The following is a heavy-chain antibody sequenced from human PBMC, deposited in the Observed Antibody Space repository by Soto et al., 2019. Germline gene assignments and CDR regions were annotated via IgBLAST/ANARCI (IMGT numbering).Heavy chain of an antibody. CDR2: ITYDGNKK. Sequence: QAQLVESGGGVVQPGRSLRLSCAASGYTFSDYGMHWVRQAPGKGLEWVAVITYDGNKKYYADSVKGRFTISRDNSKNTLYLQMNSLRGEDTAVYYCAKWAHNGMDVWGQGTTVTVS. CDR1: GYTFSDYG. J-gene: IGHJ6*02. CDR3: AKWAHNGMDV. V-gene: IGHV3-30*18.